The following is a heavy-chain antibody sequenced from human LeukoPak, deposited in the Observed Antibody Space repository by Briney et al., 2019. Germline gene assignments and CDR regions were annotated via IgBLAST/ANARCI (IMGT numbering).Heavy chain of an antibody. CDR3: AKDLGRYRNHFFDY. CDR2: SGGCGGRT. V-gene: IGHV3-23*01. J-gene: IGHJ4*02. Sequence: PGGSLRLSCAASGFPFSSIAMRWVPQAPDKGLEWVATSGGCGGRTYYAHSVKGRPTISRDHSKNTLHLQMHTLRADDTAVYHCAKDLGRYRNHFFDYWGEGNLVTVSS. CDR1: GFPFSSIA. D-gene: IGHD1-26*01.